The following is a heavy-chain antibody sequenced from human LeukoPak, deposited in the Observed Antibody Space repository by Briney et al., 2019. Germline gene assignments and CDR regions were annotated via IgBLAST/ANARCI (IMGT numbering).Heavy chain of an antibody. J-gene: IGHJ4*02. CDR2: ISYDGSNK. CDR3: ARDFGWLSGFDN. D-gene: IGHD3-9*01. V-gene: IGHV3-30*03. CDR1: GFTFSSYG. Sequence: GGSLRLSCAASGFTFSSYGMHWVRQAPGKGLEWVAVISYDGSNKYYADSVKGRFTISRDNSKNTLYLQMNSLRAEDTAVYYCARDFGWLSGFDNWGQGTLVTVSS.